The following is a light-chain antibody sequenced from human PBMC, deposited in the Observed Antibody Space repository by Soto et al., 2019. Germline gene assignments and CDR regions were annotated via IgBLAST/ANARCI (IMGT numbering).Light chain of an antibody. CDR1: QDIRNF. CDR2: AAS. V-gene: IGKV1-27*01. CDR3: QKYSSVPV. J-gene: IGKJ3*01. Sequence: DIQMTQSPTFLSASVGDRGTITWRASQDIRNFVAWYQQKRGKAPKLLIYAASTLQSGVPSRFSGSGSGTDFTLTINSLQPEDVATYSCQKYSSVPVFGPGTKVEIK.